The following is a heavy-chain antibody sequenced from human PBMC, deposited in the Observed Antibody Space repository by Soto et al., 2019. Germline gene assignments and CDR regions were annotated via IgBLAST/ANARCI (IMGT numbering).Heavy chain of an antibody. D-gene: IGHD4-17*01. V-gene: IGHV3-23*01. CDR2: VSQDGTA. CDR1: GFTFSTYT. Sequence: VQLLESGGGLAQPGGSLRLSCAASGFTFSTYTMAWVRQAPGRGPEWVAGVSQDGTAHYADSGKGRFTISRDNSRDTVYLHMITLRGEDTAVYYCAKDMRPDGVWDFDYWGQGTLVTVSS. J-gene: IGHJ4*02. CDR3: AKDMRPDGVWDFDY.